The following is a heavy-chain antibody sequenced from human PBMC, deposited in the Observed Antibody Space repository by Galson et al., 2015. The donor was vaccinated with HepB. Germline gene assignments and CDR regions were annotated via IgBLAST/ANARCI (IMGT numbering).Heavy chain of an antibody. CDR2: INPSGGST. J-gene: IGHJ5*02. CDR1: GYTFTSYY. Sequence: SVKVSCKASGYTFTSYYMHWVRQAPGQGLEWMGIINPSGGSTSYAQKFQGRVTMTRDTSISTAYMELSRPRSDDTAVYYCARQASSWFDPWGQGTLVTVSS. CDR3: ARQASSWFDP. D-gene: IGHD2-2*01. V-gene: IGHV1-46*01.